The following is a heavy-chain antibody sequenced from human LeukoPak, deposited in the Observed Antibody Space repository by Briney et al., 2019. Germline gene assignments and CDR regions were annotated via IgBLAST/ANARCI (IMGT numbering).Heavy chain of an antibody. Sequence: PGGSLRLSCAASGFSFSSYSMNWVRQAPGKGLEWVSSISSSSSYIYYADSVKGRFTISRDNAKNSLYLQMNSLRAEDTAVYYCARGGWIVVVPAAMSDYWGQGTLVTVSS. J-gene: IGHJ4*02. D-gene: IGHD2-2*01. CDR2: ISSSSSYI. V-gene: IGHV3-21*01. CDR3: ARGGWIVVVPAAMSDY. CDR1: GFSFSSYS.